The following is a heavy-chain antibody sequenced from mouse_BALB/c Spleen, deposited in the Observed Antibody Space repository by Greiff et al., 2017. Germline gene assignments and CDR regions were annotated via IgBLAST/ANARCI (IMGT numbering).Heavy chain of an antibody. J-gene: IGHJ2*01. CDR1: GFTFSSYA. CDR3: ARGYYEGFDY. D-gene: IGHD1-1*01. Sequence: DVKLQESGGGLVKPGGSLKLSCAASGFTFSSYAMSWVRQTPEKRLEWVASISSGGSTYYPDSVKGRFTISRDNARNFLYLQMSSLRSEDTAMYYCARGYYEGFDYWGQGTTLTVSS. V-gene: IGHV5-6-5*01. CDR2: ISSGGST.